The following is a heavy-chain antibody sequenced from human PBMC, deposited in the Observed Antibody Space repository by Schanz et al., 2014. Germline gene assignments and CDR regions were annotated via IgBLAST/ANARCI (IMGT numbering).Heavy chain of an antibody. V-gene: IGHV3-23*01. CDR3: ARGGPAYYFDD. CDR1: GFTFSSYA. J-gene: IGHJ4*02. Sequence: EVQLLESGGGLVQPGGSLRLSCAASGFTFSSYAMSWVRQAPGKGLEWVSAISGSGGSTYYADSVKGRFTISRDSSKNTLFLQMNSLRTEDTAVYYCARGGPAYYFDDWGQGTLXTVSS. CDR2: ISGSGGST.